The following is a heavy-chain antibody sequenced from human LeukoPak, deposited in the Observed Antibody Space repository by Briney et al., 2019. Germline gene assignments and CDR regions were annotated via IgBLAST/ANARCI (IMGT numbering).Heavy chain of an antibody. V-gene: IGHV4-34*01. D-gene: IGHD3-9*01. Sequence: SETLSLTCAVYGGSFSGYYWSWIRQPPGKGLEWIGEINHSGSTNYNPSLKSRVTISVDTSKNQFSLKLSSVTAADTAVYYCARLNGFAGYPPYNWFDPWGQGTLVTVSS. CDR1: GGSFSGYY. CDR2: INHSGST. CDR3: ARLNGFAGYPPYNWFDP. J-gene: IGHJ5*02.